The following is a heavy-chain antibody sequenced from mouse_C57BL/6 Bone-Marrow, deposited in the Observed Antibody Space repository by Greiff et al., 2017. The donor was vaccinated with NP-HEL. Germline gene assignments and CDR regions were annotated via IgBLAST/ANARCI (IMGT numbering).Heavy chain of an antibody. CDR2: ISSGGDYI. Sequence: EVQLVESGEGLVKPGGSLKLSCAASGFTFSSYAMSWVRQTPEKRLEWVAYISSGGDYIYYADTVKGRFTISRDNARNNLYLQMSSLKSEEAAMNYCTRGTTVVATTAYWGQGTLVTVSA. CDR3: TRGTTVVATTAY. J-gene: IGHJ3*01. D-gene: IGHD1-1*01. V-gene: IGHV5-9-1*02. CDR1: GFTFSSYA.